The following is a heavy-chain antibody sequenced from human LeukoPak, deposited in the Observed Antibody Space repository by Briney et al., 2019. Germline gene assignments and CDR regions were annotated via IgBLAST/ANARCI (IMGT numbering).Heavy chain of an antibody. J-gene: IGHJ4*02. D-gene: IGHD4-23*01. V-gene: IGHV3-15*07. CDR1: GFTFNYAW. Sequence: GGSLRLSCAASGFTFNYAWMNWVRQAPGKGLEWVGRIKSKTDGGTTDYAAPVRGRFTISRDDSKNTLYLQMNSLKTEDTAVYYCASVVLGGTIDYWGQGTLVTVSS. CDR2: IKSKTDGGTT. CDR3: ASVVLGGTIDY.